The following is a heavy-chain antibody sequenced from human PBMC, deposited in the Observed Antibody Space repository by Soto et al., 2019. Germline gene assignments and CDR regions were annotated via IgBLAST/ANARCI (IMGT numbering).Heavy chain of an antibody. Sequence: SETLSLTCTVSSGSLTNHIWSWIRQPPGKGLEWIGYIYYSGSTNYNPSLKSRVTISVDTSKDQFSLNLYSVTATDTAVYYCATSNWFDPWGQGTLVTVSS. CDR2: IYYSGST. CDR3: ATSNWFDP. V-gene: IGHV4-59*08. CDR1: SGSLTNHI. J-gene: IGHJ5*02.